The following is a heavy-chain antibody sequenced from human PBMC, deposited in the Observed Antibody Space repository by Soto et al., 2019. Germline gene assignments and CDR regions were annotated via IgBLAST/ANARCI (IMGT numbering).Heavy chain of an antibody. J-gene: IGHJ6*02. CDR1: GFIVSSSY. D-gene: IGHD5-18*01. CDR2: ISYHGTEK. V-gene: IGHV3-30*18. Sequence: GGSLRLSCAASGFIVSSSYMSWVRQAPGKGLEWVADISYHGTEKGYADSVKGRFTISRDNSKNTLYVQMSSLRPEDTAVYYCAKDIGGVDTGNYGMDVWGQGTTVTVSS. CDR3: AKDIGGVDTGNYGMDV.